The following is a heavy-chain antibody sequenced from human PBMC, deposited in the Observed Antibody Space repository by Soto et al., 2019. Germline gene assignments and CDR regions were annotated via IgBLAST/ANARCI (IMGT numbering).Heavy chain of an antibody. J-gene: IGHJ4*02. D-gene: IGHD2-21*01. CDR3: AKVRVGIDVDFDY. CDR2: IRDSDSGGST. V-gene: IGHV3-23*01. CDR1: GFTFSNSA. Sequence: GGSLRLSCAASGFTFSNSAMTWVRQAPAKGLEWVSTIRDSDSGGSTFYADSVKGRFTISRDDSKSTLYLQMSSLRAEDTAMYYCAKVRVGIDVDFDYWGQGALVTVSS.